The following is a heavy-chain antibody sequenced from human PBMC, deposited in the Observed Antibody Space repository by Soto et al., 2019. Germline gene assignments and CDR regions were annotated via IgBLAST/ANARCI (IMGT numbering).Heavy chain of an antibody. CDR3: AGSQASRTSLEIYYYYYYGMDD. J-gene: IGHJ6*02. CDR1: GGTFSSYA. Sequence: QVQLVQSGAEVKKPGSSVKVSCKASGGTFSSYAISWVRQAPGQGLEWMGGIIPISDTTNYAQKFQGRVTTTADQSTRTAYMELRSLRSEDTAVYYCAGSQASRTSLEIYYYYYYGMDDWGQGTTVTVSS. CDR2: IIPISDTT. D-gene: IGHD2-2*01. V-gene: IGHV1-69*01.